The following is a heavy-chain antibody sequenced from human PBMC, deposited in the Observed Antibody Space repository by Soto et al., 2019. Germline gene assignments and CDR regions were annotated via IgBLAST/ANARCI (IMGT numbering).Heavy chain of an antibody. CDR1: GYTFTSYA. CDR2: INAGNGNT. D-gene: IGHD3-10*01. V-gene: IGHV1-3*01. Sequence: ASVKVSCKASGYTFTSYAMHWVRLAPGQRLEWMGWINAGNGNTKYSQKFQGRVTITRDTSASTAYMELSSLRSEDTAVYYCAREEDLRFGFDAFDIWGQGTMVTVSS. J-gene: IGHJ3*02. CDR3: AREEDLRFGFDAFDI.